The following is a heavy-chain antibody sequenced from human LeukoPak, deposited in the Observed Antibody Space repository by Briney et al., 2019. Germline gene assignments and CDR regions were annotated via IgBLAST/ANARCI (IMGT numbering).Heavy chain of an antibody. V-gene: IGHV1-2*02. CDR1: GYTFTGYY. CDR3: ARASQAAGRWVYTY. CDR2: INPNSGGT. J-gene: IGHJ4*02. D-gene: IGHD6-13*01. Sequence: ASVKVSCKASGYTFTGYYMHWVRQAPGQGLEWMGWINPNSGGTNYAQKFQGRVTMTRDTSISTAYMELSRLRSDDTAVYYCARASQAAGRWVYTYWGQGTLVTVSS.